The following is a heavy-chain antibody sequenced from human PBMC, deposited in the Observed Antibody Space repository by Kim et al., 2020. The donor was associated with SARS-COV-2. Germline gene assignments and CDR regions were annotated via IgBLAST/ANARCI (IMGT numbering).Heavy chain of an antibody. CDR3: TTDLSVIVGATRTDYYCGMDV. Sequence: GGSLRLSCAASGFTFSNAWMSWVRQAPGKGLEWVGRIKSKTDGGTTDYAAPVKGRFTISRDDSKNTLYLQMNSLKTEDTAVYYCTTDLSVIVGATRTDYYCGMDVWGQGTTVTVSS. CDR2: IKSKTDGGTT. CDR1: GFTFSNAW. J-gene: IGHJ6*02. D-gene: IGHD1-26*01. V-gene: IGHV3-15*01.